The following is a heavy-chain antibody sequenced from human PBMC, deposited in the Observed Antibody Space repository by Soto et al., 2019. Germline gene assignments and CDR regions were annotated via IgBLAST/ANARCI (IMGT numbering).Heavy chain of an antibody. J-gene: IGHJ3*02. CDR2: MNPNSGNT. Sequence: ASVKVSCKASGYTFTSYDINWVRQATGQGLEWMGWMNPNSGNTGYAQKFQGRVTMTRNTSISTAYMELSRLRSDDTAVYYCARVGGSGTRDAFDIWGQGTMVTVSS. CDR1: GYTFTSYD. V-gene: IGHV1-8*01. CDR3: ARVGGSGTRDAFDI. D-gene: IGHD3-10*01.